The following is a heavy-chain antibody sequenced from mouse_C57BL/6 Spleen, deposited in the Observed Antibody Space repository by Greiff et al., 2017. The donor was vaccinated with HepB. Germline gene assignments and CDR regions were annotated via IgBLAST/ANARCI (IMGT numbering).Heavy chain of an antibody. D-gene: IGHD1-1*01. CDR2: IYPGDGDT. CDR3: ARLSTTVVADWYFDV. J-gene: IGHJ1*03. Sequence: QVQLKESGPELVKPGASVKISCKASGYAFSSSWLNWVKQRPGKGLEWIGRIYPGDGDTNYNGKFKGKATLTADKSSSTAYMQLSSLTSEDSAVYFCARLSTTVVADWYFDVWGTGTTVTVSS. CDR1: GYAFSSSW. V-gene: IGHV1-82*01.